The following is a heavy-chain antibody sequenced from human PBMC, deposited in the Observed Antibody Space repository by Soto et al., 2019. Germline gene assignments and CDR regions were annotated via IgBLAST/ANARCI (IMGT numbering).Heavy chain of an antibody. CDR1: GYTLTELS. CDR2: FDPEDGET. D-gene: IGHD3-16*02. Sequence: ASVKVSCKVSGYTLTELSMHWVRQAPGKGLEWMGGFDPEDGETIYAQKFQGRVTMTEDTSTDTAYMELSSLRSEDTAVYYCATRLYYDYIWGSYRPGAFDYWGQGTLVTVSS. V-gene: IGHV1-24*01. CDR3: ATRLYYDYIWGSYRPGAFDY. J-gene: IGHJ4*02.